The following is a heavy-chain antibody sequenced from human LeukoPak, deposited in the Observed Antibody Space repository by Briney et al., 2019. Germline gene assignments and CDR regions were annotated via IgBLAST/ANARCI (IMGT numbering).Heavy chain of an antibody. CDR3: ARGCGVYSSGCAGGNT. V-gene: IGHV3-66*01. J-gene: IGHJ5*02. D-gene: IGHD6-19*01. Sequence: PGRSLRLSCAASGFTVSSNHMSWVRQAPGKGLEWVSVISSGGRTYYADSVKGRFTISRDNSKNTLSLQMNSLRAEDTAVYYCARGCGVYSSGCAGGNTWGQGTLVTVSS. CDR1: GFTVSSNH. CDR2: ISSGGRT.